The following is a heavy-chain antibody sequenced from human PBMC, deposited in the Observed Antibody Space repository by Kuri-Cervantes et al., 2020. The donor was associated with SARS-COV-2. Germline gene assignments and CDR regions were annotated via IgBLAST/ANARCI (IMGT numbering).Heavy chain of an antibody. Sequence: GGSLRLSCAASGFTFSSYWMHWVRQAPGKGLEWVSSISSSSSYIYYADSVKGRFTISRDNAKNSLYLQMNSLRAEDTAVYYCARDNSAYYDFWSGYYNYFDYWGQGTLVTVSS. CDR1: GFTFSSYW. V-gene: IGHV3-21*01. J-gene: IGHJ4*02. D-gene: IGHD3-3*01. CDR2: ISSSSSYI. CDR3: ARDNSAYYDFWSGYYNYFDY.